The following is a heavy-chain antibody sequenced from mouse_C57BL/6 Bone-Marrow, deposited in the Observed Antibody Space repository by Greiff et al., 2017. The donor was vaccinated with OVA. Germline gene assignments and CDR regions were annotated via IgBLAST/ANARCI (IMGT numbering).Heavy chain of an antibody. CDR1: GFTFSDYG. Sequence: DVKLVESGGGLVKPGGSLKLSCAASGFTFSDYGMHWVRQAPEKGLEWVAYISSGSSTIYYADTVKGRFTISRDNATNTLFLQRTSMRAEDTAMYYCARINYWYFDVWGTGTTVTVSS. CDR2: ISSGSSTI. CDR3: ARINYWYFDV. V-gene: IGHV5-17*01. J-gene: IGHJ1*03.